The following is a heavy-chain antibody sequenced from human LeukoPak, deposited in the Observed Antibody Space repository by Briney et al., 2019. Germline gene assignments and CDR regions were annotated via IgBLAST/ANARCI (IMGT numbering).Heavy chain of an antibody. CDR3: AKDIREMATIIWAFDI. D-gene: IGHD5-24*01. J-gene: IGHJ3*02. CDR2: ISGDGGST. Sequence: GGSLRLSCAASGFTFDDYAMRWVRQAPGKCLEWVSLISGDGGSTYYADSVKGRFTISRDSSKNSLYLQMNSLRTEDTALYYCAKDIREMATIIWAFDIWGQGTMVTVSS. V-gene: IGHV3-43*02. CDR1: GFTFDDYA.